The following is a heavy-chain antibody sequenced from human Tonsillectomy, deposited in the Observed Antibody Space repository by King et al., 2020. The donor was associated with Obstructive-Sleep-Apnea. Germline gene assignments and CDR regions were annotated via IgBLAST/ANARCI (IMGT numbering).Heavy chain of an antibody. D-gene: IGHD3-22*01. CDR2: IYYSGST. V-gene: IGHV4-59*08. Sequence: QLQESGPGLVKPSETLSLTCTVSGGSISSYYWSWIRQPPGKGLEWIGYIYYSGSTNYNPSLKSRVTISVDTSKNQFSLKLSSVTAADTAAYYCARLVYYDSSGYDYDAFDIWGHGTMVTVSS. J-gene: IGHJ3*02. CDR3: ARLVYYDSSGYDYDAFDI. CDR1: GGSISSYY.